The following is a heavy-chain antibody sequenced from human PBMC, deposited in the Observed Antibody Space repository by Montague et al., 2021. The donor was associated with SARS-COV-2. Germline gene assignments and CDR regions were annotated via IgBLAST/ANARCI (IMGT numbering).Heavy chain of an antibody. CDR2: IYYSGST. CDR1: GGSINNYY. V-gene: IGHV4-59*08. D-gene: IGHD3-10*01. J-gene: IGHJ2*01. Sequence: SETLSLTCTVSGGSINNYYWSWIRQPPGRGLEWIGYIYYSGSTEXSPSLKSRVTMSIDTSKNQFSLKLTSVTAADTAVYYCVRFQEGKFGSRTYSPFWYFDLWGRGTLVTVSS. CDR3: VRFQEGKFGSRTYSPFWYFDL.